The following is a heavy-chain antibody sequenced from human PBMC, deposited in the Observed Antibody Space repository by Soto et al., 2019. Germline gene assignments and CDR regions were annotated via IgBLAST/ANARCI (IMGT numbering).Heavy chain of an antibody. CDR2: INAGNGNT. Sequence: QVQLVQSGAEEKKPGASVKVSCKASGYTFTGYAMHWVRQAPGQRLEWMGWINAGNGNTKYSQKCQGRVTITRDTSASTACRELSSLRSEDTAVYYCARAVAVPDAFDYWGQGTLVTVSS. CDR3: ARAVAVPDAFDY. CDR1: GYTFTGYA. J-gene: IGHJ4*02. D-gene: IGHD6-19*01. V-gene: IGHV1-3*05.